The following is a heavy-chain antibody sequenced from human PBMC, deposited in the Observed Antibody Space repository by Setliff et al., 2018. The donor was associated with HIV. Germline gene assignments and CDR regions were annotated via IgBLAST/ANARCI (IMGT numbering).Heavy chain of an antibody. CDR2: IKQDGSEK. J-gene: IGHJ6*03. Sequence: GGSLRLSCAASGFTFSHAWMTWVRQAPGKGLEWVANIKQDGSEKYYVDSVKGRFTISRDNAKNSLYLQMNSLRAEDTALYYCARVGGHYDFWSGYYSYYYYYYMDVWGKGTTVTVSS. V-gene: IGHV3-7*03. D-gene: IGHD3-3*01. CDR3: ARVGGHYDFWSGYYSYYYYYYMDV. CDR1: GFTFSHAW.